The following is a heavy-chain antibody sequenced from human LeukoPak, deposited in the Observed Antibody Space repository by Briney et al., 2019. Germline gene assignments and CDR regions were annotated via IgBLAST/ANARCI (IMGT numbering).Heavy chain of an antibody. J-gene: IGHJ5*02. CDR3: ARRSDWFDP. V-gene: IGHV4-39*01. Sequence: PSETQSLTCTVSGGSITSGTYYWGWIRQPPGKGLEWIASIYYSGRPHYKPSLKSRVTISLDTSKNQFSLKLLSVTAADTAVYYCARRSDWFDPWGQGTLVTVSS. CDR2: IYYSGRP. D-gene: IGHD1-26*01. CDR1: GGSITSGTYY.